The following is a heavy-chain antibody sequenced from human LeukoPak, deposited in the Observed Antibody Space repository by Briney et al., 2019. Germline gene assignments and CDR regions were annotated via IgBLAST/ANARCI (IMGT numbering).Heavy chain of an antibody. CDR2: IYSGGST. J-gene: IGHJ3*02. Sequence: GGSLRLSCAASGFTVSSNHMSWVRQAPGKGLEWVSIIYSGGSTYYADSVKGRFTISRHNSKNTLYLQMNSLRAEDTAVYYCAREVGGSAFDIWGQGTMVTVSS. D-gene: IGHD3-16*01. CDR3: AREVGGSAFDI. CDR1: GFTVSSNH. V-gene: IGHV3-53*04.